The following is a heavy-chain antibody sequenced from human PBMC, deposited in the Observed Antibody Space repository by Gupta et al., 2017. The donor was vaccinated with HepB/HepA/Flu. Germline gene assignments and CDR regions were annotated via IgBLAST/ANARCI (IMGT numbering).Heavy chain of an antibody. V-gene: IGHV3-30*18. CDR1: GFTFSSYG. CDR2: ISYDGSNK. CDR3: AKDEYSSGWYHYYYGMDV. J-gene: IGHJ6*02. D-gene: IGHD6-19*01. Sequence: QVQLVESGGGVVQPGRSLRLSCAASGFTFSSYGMHWVRQAPGKGLEWVAVISYDGSNKYYADSVKGRFTISRDNSKNTLYLQMNSLRAEDTAVYYCAKDEYSSGWYHYYYGMDVWGQGTTVTVSS.